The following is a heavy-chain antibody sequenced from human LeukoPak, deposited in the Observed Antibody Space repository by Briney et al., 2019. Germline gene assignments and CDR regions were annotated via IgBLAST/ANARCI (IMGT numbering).Heavy chain of an antibody. CDR1: GGSSSRHY. J-gene: IGHJ4*02. Sequence: SETLSLTCTVSGGSSSRHYWSWIRQPPGKGLEWIGYIYYSGSTNYNPSLESRVTISVDASKNQFSLNLSSVTAADTAVYYCARGSSLGYYFDYWGQGTLVTVSS. CDR2: IYYSGST. D-gene: IGHD2-2*01. CDR3: ARGSSLGYYFDY. V-gene: IGHV4-59*11.